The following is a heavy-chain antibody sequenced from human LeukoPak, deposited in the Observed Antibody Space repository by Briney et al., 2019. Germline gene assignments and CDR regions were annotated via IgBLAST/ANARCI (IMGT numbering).Heavy chain of an antibody. CDR2: ISSNGDNT. CDR3: VRGTGY. Sequence: GGSLRLSCSVSVFTFSTYVMHWVRQAPGKGLEYVSAISSNGDNTYYADSVKGRFTISRDNSKNTLYLQMSSLRADDTAVYHCVRGTGYWGQGTLVTVSS. CDR1: VFTFSTYV. V-gene: IGHV3-64D*06. J-gene: IGHJ4*02.